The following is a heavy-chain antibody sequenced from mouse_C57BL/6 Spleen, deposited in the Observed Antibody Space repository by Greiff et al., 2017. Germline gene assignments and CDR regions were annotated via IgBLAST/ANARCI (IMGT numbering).Heavy chain of an antibody. CDR3: ARRLRIYYDSDY. J-gene: IGHJ2*01. CDR2: IDPSDSYT. Sequence: QVQLQQPGAELVMPGASVKLSCKASGYTFTSYWMHWVKQRPGQGLEWIGEIDPSDSYTNYNQKFKGKSTLTVDKSSSTAYMQLSSLTSEDSAVYYCARRLRIYYDSDYWGQGTTLTVSS. D-gene: IGHD2-4*01. CDR1: GYTFTSYW. V-gene: IGHV1-69*01.